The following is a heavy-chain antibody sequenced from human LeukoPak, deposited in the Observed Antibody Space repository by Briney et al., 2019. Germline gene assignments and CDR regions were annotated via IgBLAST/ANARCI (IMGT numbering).Heavy chain of an antibody. CDR1: GFTLSSYS. V-gene: IGHV3-21*01. D-gene: IGHD3-22*01. Sequence: GGSLRLSCAASGFTLSSYSMNWVRQAPGKGLEWVSSISSSSSYIYYADSVKGRFTISRDNARNSLYLQMNSLRAEDTAVYYCAKGSKAVVFTRDHYMDVWGKGTTVTISS. CDR2: ISSSSSYI. J-gene: IGHJ6*03. CDR3: AKGSKAVVFTRDHYMDV.